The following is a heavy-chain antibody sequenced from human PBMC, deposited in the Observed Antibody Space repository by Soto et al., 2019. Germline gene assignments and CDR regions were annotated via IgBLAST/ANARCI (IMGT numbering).Heavy chain of an antibody. J-gene: IGHJ4*02. V-gene: IGHV3-23*01. CDR3: AKEGGLTMPATDY. CDR2: ISRSGGST. CDR1: GFTFSSYA. D-gene: IGHD3-3*01. Sequence: EVQLLESGGGLVQPGGSLRLSCAASGFTFSSYAMTWVRQAPGKGLEWVSAISRSGGSTYYADSVKGRFTISRDNSKNTLYLQMNSLRAEDTAIYYCAKEGGLTMPATDYWGQGTLVSVSS.